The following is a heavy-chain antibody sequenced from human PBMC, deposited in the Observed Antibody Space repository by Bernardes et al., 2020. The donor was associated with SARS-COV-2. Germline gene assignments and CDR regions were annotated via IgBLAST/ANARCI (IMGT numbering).Heavy chain of an antibody. CDR2: IYYSGST. Sequence: SETLSLICTVSGGSISSSSYYWGWLRQPPGKGLEWIGSIYYSGSTYYNPSLKSRVTISVDTSKNQFSLKLSSVTAADTAVYYCARLNDADYYYYGMDVWGQGTTVTVSS. CDR3: ARLNDADYYYYGMDV. J-gene: IGHJ6*02. CDR1: GGSISSSSYY. V-gene: IGHV4-39*01.